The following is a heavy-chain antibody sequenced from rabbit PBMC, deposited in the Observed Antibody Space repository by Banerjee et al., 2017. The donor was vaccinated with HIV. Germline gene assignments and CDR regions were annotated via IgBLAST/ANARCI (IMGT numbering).Heavy chain of an antibody. CDR1: GFSFSNSDY. Sequence: QEQLEESGGDLVKPEGSLTITCTASGFSFSNSDYMCWVRQAPGKGLEWIACIYAGSNGNTYYATWAKGRFTISKTSSTTVTLQMTSLTAADTATYFCARSYGGSTYGFNLWGPGTLVTVS. CDR2: IYAGSNGNT. D-gene: IGHD8-1*01. CDR3: ARSYGGSTYGFNL. V-gene: IGHV1S45*01. J-gene: IGHJ4*01.